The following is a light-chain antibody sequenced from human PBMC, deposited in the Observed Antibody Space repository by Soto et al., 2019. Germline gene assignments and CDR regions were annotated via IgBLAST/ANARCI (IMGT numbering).Light chain of an antibody. Sequence: QSALTQPASVSGSPGQSIIISCTGSSSDVGTYNLVSWYQQHPGKAPKLMISEVSKRPSGVSDRFSGSKSGNTASLTISGLQAEDEADYYCSTYAGTNTPFVFGTGTKLTV. CDR2: EVS. V-gene: IGLV2-23*02. J-gene: IGLJ1*01. CDR1: SSDVGTYNL. CDR3: STYAGTNTPFV.